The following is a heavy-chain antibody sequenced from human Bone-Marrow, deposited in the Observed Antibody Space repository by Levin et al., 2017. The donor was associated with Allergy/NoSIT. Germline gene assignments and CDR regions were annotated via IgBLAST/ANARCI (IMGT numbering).Heavy chain of an antibody. Sequence: GESLKISCSASGFTVSSNYISWVRQAPGKGLEWVAVIYSDDSGGSLYYADSVKGRFTISRDNSKNTVYLQMNSLRAGDTAVYYCARAHVFNYDFSIWGQGTMVTVSS. CDR3: ARAHVFNYDFSI. D-gene: IGHD3/OR15-3a*01. CDR2: IYSDDSGGSL. J-gene: IGHJ3*01. V-gene: IGHV3-66*01. CDR1: GFTVSSNY.